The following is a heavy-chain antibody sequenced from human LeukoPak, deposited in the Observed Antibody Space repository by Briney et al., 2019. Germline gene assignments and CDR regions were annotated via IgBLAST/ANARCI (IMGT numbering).Heavy chain of an antibody. CDR3: ARAYAGYASRFDY. D-gene: IGHD1-1*01. CDR1: GGSISSSSYY. J-gene: IGHJ4*02. CDR2: IYYSGNT. V-gene: IGHV4-39*07. Sequence: PSGTLSLTCSVSGGSISSSSYYWGWIRQPPGKGLEWIGSIYYSGNTYNNPSLKSRVTVSVDTSKNQFSLKLSSVIEADTAVYYCARAYAGYASRFDYWGQGIPVTVSS.